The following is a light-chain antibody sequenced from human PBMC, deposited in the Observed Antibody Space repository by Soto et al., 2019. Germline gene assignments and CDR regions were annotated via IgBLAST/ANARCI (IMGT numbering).Light chain of an antibody. CDR2: DVS. Sequence: QSALTQPASVSGSPGQSIAFSCTGTSSDIGDYKYVSWYQQHPGKAPKLMIYDVSNRPSGVSNRFSGSMSGNTASLTISGLQPEVEDDYYCSSYTGSSNVVFGGGTHLTVL. V-gene: IGLV2-14*01. CDR3: SSYTGSSNVV. CDR1: SSDIGDYKY. J-gene: IGLJ2*01.